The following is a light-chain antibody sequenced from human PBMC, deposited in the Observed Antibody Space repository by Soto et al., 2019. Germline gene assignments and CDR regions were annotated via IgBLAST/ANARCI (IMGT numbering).Light chain of an antibody. CDR3: QQSYSTLSIT. Sequence: DIQMTQSPSSLSASVGDRVTITCRASESINRHLNWYQQKPGKAPKLLIYAASSLQNGVPSRFSGSGSGTDFTLTISNLQPEEFATDYCQQSYSTLSITFGQGTRLEIK. V-gene: IGKV1-39*01. CDR1: ESINRH. J-gene: IGKJ5*01. CDR2: AAS.